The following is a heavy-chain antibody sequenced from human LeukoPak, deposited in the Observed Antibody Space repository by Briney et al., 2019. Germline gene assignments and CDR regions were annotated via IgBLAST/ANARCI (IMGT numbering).Heavy chain of an antibody. V-gene: IGHV3-21*01. J-gene: IGHJ3*02. D-gene: IGHD3-22*01. Sequence: GGSLRLSCAASGFTVSSNYMSWVRQAPGKGLEWVSSISSSSSYIYYADSVKGRFTISRDNAKNSLYLQMNSLRAEDTAVYYCAGFYDSSGFTKTLDASDIWGQGTMVTVSS. CDR1: GFTVSSNY. CDR3: AGFYDSSGFTKTLDASDI. CDR2: ISSSSSYI.